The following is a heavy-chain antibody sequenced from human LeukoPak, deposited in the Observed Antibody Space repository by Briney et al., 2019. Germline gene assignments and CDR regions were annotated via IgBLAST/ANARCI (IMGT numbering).Heavy chain of an antibody. Sequence: SETLSLTCTVSGGSISSGSYYWSWIRQPAGKGLEWIGRIYTSGSTNYNPSLKSRVTISVDTSKNQFSLKLSSVTAADTAVYYCARASIAAAGTVTNFDYWGQGTLVTVPS. V-gene: IGHV4-61*02. CDR2: IYTSGST. CDR1: GGSISSGSYY. J-gene: IGHJ4*02. CDR3: ARASIAAAGTVTNFDY. D-gene: IGHD6-13*01.